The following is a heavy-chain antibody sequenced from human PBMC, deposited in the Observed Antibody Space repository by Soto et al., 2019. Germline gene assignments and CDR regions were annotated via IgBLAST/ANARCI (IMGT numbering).Heavy chain of an antibody. CDR2: IKQDGSER. J-gene: IGHJ4*02. Sequence: GGSLRLSCAASGFTFSSYWMSWARQSPGKGLEWVANIKQDGSERYYVDPVKGRFTISRDNAKNSLYLQMNSLRAEDTAVYYCARGGSSTRFMDYWGQGTLVTVSS. D-gene: IGHD2-2*01. V-gene: IGHV3-7*03. CDR3: ARGGSSTRFMDY. CDR1: GFTFSSYW.